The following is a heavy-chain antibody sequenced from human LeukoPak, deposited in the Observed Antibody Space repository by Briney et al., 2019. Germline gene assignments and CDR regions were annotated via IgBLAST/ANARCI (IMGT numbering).Heavy chain of an antibody. D-gene: IGHD6-19*01. CDR3: ATTTAIAVPDY. CDR1: GGTFSSYA. J-gene: IGHJ4*02. CDR2: IIPIFGTA. Sequence: ASVKVSCKASGGTFSSYAISWVRQAPGQGLEWMGGIIPIFGTANYAQKFQGRVTITADESTSTAYMELSSLRSEDTAVYYCATTTAIAVPDYWGQGTLVTVSS. V-gene: IGHV1-69*01.